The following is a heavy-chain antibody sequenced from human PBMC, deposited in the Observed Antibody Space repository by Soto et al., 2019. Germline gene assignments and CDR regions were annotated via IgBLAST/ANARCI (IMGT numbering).Heavy chain of an antibody. CDR3: ARDQHHDFWSGGGTFDY. V-gene: IGHV1-18*01. Sequence: ASVKVSCKASGYTFTSYGISWVRQAPGQGLEWMGWISAYNGNTNYAQKLQGRVTMTTDTSTSTAYMELRSLRSDDTAVYYCARDQHHDFWSGGGTFDYWGQGTLVTVYS. CDR2: ISAYNGNT. CDR1: GYTFTSYG. D-gene: IGHD3-3*01. J-gene: IGHJ4*02.